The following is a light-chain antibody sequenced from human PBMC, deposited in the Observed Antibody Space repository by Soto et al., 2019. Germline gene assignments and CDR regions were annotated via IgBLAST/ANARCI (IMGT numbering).Light chain of an antibody. V-gene: IGKV3-20*01. Sequence: VLTQSPGTLSLSPGERATPSCRASQRVSSNYLAWYQQKPGQAPRLLISGASSRAAGIPDRFSGSGSETDFTLTISRLEPDDFAMYHCQQYGSSPRTFGQGTKVDIK. CDR3: QQYGSSPRT. CDR1: QRVSSNY. CDR2: GAS. J-gene: IGKJ1*01.